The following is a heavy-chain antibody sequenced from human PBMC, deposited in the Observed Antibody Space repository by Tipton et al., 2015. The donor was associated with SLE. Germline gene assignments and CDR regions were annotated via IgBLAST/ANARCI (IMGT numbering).Heavy chain of an antibody. CDR1: GGSISSSSNY. Sequence: TLSLTCTVSGGSISSSSNYWGWIRQPPGKGLEWIGSVYYSGSTYYNPSLESRVTISVNTSKNQFSLKLSSVTAADTAVYYCARHTSRDGKLRFLECSLFDIWGQGTLVTVSS. V-gene: IGHV4-39*01. D-gene: IGHD3-3*01. J-gene: IGHJ3*02. CDR3: ARHTSRDGKLRFLECSLFDI. CDR2: VYYSGST.